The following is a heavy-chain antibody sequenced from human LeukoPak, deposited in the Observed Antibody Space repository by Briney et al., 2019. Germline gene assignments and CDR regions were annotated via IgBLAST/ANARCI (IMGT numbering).Heavy chain of an antibody. CDR2: ISYDGSNK. CDR1: GFTFSSYG. CDR3: AKVEDSYNSNYSYYYGTDV. Sequence: GGSLRLSCAASGFTFSSYGIHWVSQAPGKGLEWVAVISYDGSNKYYADSVKGRFTISRDNSKNTLYLQMNSLRAEDTAVYYCAKVEDSYNSNYSYYYGTDVWGQGTTVTVSS. V-gene: IGHV3-30*18. J-gene: IGHJ6*02. D-gene: IGHD5-24*01.